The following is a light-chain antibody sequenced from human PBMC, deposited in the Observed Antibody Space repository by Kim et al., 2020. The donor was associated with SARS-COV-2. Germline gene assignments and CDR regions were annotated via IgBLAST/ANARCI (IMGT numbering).Light chain of an antibody. J-gene: IGLJ3*02. CDR3: QTWDTGIRV. Sequence: SVKLTCILTSGHSTYAIAWHQQQPEKGPRFLMKLNSDGSHRRGDGIPDRFSGSSSGTERYLTISSVQAEDEADYYCQTWDTGIRVFGGGTKVTVL. CDR2: LNSDGSH. V-gene: IGLV4-69*01. CDR1: SGHSTYA.